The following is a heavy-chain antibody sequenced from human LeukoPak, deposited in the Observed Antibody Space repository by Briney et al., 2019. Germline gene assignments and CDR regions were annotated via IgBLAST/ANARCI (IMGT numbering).Heavy chain of an antibody. Sequence: PPETLSLTCTVSGDSISTYYWSWIRQPPGKGLEWIGYMYYSGSTNYNPSLKGRVTISLDTPKNQFSLRLNSVTAADTAVYYCARGVAGYGPYDYWGQGTLVTVSS. CDR3: ARGVAGYGPYDY. CDR1: GDSISTYY. V-gene: IGHV4-59*01. D-gene: IGHD5-12*01. J-gene: IGHJ4*02. CDR2: MYYSGST.